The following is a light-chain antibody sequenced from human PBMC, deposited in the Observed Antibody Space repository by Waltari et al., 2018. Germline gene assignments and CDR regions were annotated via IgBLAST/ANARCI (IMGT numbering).Light chain of an antibody. CDR2: SNY. Sequence: QSALTQRPSLSGTPGQGVTISWSGARSNIGGNDVTWYQQFPGTAPKLLIYSNYRRPSGVPERFSGSKSGISASLAISGLQSEDEADYYCATWDDKLNGVLFGGGTKLTVL. CDR3: ATWDDKLNGVL. J-gene: IGLJ3*02. CDR1: RSNIGGND. V-gene: IGLV1-44*01.